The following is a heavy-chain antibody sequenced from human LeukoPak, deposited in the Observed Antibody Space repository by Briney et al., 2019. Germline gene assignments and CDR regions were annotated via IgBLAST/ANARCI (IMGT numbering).Heavy chain of an antibody. D-gene: IGHD4-11*01. V-gene: IGHV1-2*02. CDR3: ATSTGYRNTWGAFDI. Sequence: GASVKVSCKAFGDTFSGYYMHWVRQAPGQGIEWMGWMNPRGNVANYAQKFRGRVTMTGDTSSSAYMELRSLISDDTAVYYCATSTGYRNTWGAFDIWGQGTTLIVSS. CDR2: MNPRGNVA. J-gene: IGHJ3*02. CDR1: GDTFSGYY.